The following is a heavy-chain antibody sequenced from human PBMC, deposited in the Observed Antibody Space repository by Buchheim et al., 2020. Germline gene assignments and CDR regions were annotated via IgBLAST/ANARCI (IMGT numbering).Heavy chain of an antibody. V-gene: IGHV1-8*01. CDR3: ARGLYCSSTSCAAWFDP. CDR1: GYTFTSYD. CDR2: MNPKSGNT. J-gene: IGHJ5*02. D-gene: IGHD2-2*01. Sequence: QVQLVQSGAEVKKPGASVKVSCKASGYTFTSYDINWVRQATGQGLEWMGWMNPKSGNTGYAQKFQGRVTMTRKPSISTAYMELSSLRSEDTAVYYCARGLYCSSTSCAAWFDPWGQGTL.